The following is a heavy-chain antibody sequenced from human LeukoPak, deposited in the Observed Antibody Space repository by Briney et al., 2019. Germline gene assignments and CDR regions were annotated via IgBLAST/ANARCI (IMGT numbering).Heavy chain of an antibody. CDR2: IYSGGST. CDR1: GFTVRSNY. V-gene: IGHV3-53*01. J-gene: IGHJ2*01. CDR3: ARGHSNNWAFFDL. Sequence: PGGSLRLSCAASGFTVRSNYMSWVRQAPGKGLEWVSVIYSGGSTYYADSVKGRFTISRDNSKNTLYLQMNSLKTEDTAVYYCARGHSNNWAFFDLWGRGTLVTVSS. D-gene: IGHD6-13*01.